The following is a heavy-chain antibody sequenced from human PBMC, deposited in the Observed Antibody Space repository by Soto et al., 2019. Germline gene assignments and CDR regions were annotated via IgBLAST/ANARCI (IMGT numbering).Heavy chain of an antibody. CDR1: GASVSTGY. V-gene: IGHV4-59*02. CDR2: MYFGGSF. J-gene: IGHJ3*02. CDR3: ARVLWFGELLQHDAFDI. D-gene: IGHD3-10*01. Sequence: SETLSLTCTVSGASVSTGYWSWIRQPPGNALEWIGFMYFGGSFNYNPSLTSRATISVDTPKNQFSLKVTSVTAADTAVYYCARVLWFGELLQHDAFDIWGQGTMVT.